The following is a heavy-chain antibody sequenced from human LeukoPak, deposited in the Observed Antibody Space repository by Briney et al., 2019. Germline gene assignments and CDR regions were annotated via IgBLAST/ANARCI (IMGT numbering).Heavy chain of an antibody. CDR3: VRGYSYRRPFDY. CDR2: INHSGST. V-gene: IGHV4-34*01. Sequence: SETLSLTCAVYGGSFSGYYWSWIRQPPGKGRGWIGEINHSGSTNYNPSLKSRVTISVDTSKNQFSLKLSSVTAADTAVYYCVRGYSYRRPFDYWGQGTLVTVSS. J-gene: IGHJ4*02. D-gene: IGHD5-18*01. CDR1: GGSFSGYY.